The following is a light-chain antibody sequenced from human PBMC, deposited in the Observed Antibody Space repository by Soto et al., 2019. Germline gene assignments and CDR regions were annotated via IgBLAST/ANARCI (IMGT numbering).Light chain of an antibody. CDR3: QQDNSLPLT. J-gene: IGKJ4*01. CDR2: AAS. V-gene: IGKV1-12*01. Sequence: DIQLTQSPSSVSASVGDRVTITCRGSQAISSRLAWYQQKPGKAPNLLIYAASNLQSGVRSRVSGSRSEADLTRTIGSLQTEGFATDYCQQDNSLPLTFGGGTKVEIK. CDR1: QAISSR.